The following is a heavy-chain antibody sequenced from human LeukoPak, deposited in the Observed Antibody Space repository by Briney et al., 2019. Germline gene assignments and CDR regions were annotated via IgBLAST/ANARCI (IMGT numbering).Heavy chain of an antibody. CDR1: GFTFSSYA. J-gene: IGHJ4*02. CDR3: ARELWFGELSSADLAY. V-gene: IGHV3-30-3*01. Sequence: GRSLRLTCAASGFTFSSYAMHWVRQAPGKGLEWVAVISYDGSNKYYADSVKGRFTISRDNSKNTLYLQMNSLRAEDTAVYYCARELWFGELSSADLAYWGQGTLVTVSS. D-gene: IGHD3-10*01. CDR2: ISYDGSNK.